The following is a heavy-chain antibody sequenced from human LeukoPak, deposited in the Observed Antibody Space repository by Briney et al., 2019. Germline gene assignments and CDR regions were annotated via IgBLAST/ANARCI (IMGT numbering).Heavy chain of an antibody. D-gene: IGHD3-22*01. Sequence: GGSLRLSCAASGFTFSSYSMNWVRQAPGKGLEWVSSISSSSSYIYYADSVKGRFTISRDNAKNSLYLQMNSLRAEDTAVYYCARDLKRRVYYDSSGSDDAFDIWSQGTMVTVSS. V-gene: IGHV3-21*01. CDR1: GFTFSSYS. CDR3: ARDLKRRVYYDSSGSDDAFDI. CDR2: ISSSSSYI. J-gene: IGHJ3*02.